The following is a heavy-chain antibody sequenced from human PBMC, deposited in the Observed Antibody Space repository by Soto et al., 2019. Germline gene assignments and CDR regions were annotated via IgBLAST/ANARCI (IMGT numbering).Heavy chain of an antibody. J-gene: IGHJ4*02. Sequence: EVQLLESGGGLVQPGGSLRLSCAASGFTFSSYAMSWVRQAPGKGLEWVSAIRGSGGSTYYADSGKDRFTISRDNSKNTLYLQMNSLKDEDTVVDYCAKVRGPSTTYYITSIGVYKWGQGTLVTVSS. CDR3: AKVRGPSTTYYITSIGVYK. CDR2: IRGSGGST. D-gene: IGHD3-3*01. V-gene: IGHV3-23*01. CDR1: GFTFSSYA.